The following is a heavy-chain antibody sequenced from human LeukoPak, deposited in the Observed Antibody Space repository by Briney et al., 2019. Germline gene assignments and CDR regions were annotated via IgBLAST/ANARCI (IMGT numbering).Heavy chain of an antibody. Sequence: ASVKVSCKASGYTFTNYGMNWVRQAPGQGLEWMGWTNTNTGNPTYAQGFTGRFVFSLDTSVSTAYLQISSLKAEDTAVYYCARGEGETAMVTNFDYWGQGTLVTVSS. CDR3: ARGEGETAMVTNFDY. CDR1: GYTFTNYG. J-gene: IGHJ4*02. CDR2: TNTNTGNP. V-gene: IGHV7-4-1*02. D-gene: IGHD5-18*01.